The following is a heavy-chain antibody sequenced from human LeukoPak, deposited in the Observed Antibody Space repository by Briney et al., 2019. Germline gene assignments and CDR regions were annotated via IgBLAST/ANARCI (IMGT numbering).Heavy chain of an antibody. J-gene: IGHJ4*02. CDR1: GGSISSYY. CDR2: IYYSGST. V-gene: IGHV4-59*08. Sequence: SSETLSLTCTVSGGSISSYYWSWIRQPPGKGLEWIGYIYYSGSTNYNPSLKSRVTISVDTSKNQFSLKLSSVTAADTAVYYCARLSVDRGLGFDYWGQGTLVTVSS. D-gene: IGHD4-23*01. CDR3: ARLSVDRGLGFDY.